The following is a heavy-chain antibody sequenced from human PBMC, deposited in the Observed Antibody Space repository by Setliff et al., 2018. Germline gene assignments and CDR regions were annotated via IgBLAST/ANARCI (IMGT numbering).Heavy chain of an antibody. J-gene: IGHJ4*02. CDR1: GGSFSGYY. V-gene: IGHV4-34*01. D-gene: IGHD3-22*01. CDR3: AREPWYYYDSSGYYDY. CDR2: INHSGST. Sequence: ASETLSLTCTVYGGSFSGYYWSWIRQPPGKGLEWIGEINHSGSTNYNPSLKSRVTISVDTSKNQFSLKLSSVTAADTAVYYCAREPWYYYDSSGYYDYWGQGTLVTVSS.